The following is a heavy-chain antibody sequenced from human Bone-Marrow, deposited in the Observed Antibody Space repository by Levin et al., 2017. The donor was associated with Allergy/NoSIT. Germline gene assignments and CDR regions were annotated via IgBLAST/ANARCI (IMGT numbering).Heavy chain of an antibody. V-gene: IGHV3-15*01. CDR1: GFTFSNAW. D-gene: IGHD2-8*02. Sequence: GESLKISCAASGFTFSNAWMSWVRQAPGKGLEWVGRIKSKTDGGTTDYAAPVKGRFTISRDDSKNTLYLQMNSLKTEDTAVYYCTTIGGVVYWCPSWGQGTLVTVSS. J-gene: IGHJ5*02. CDR2: IKSKTDGGTT. CDR3: TTIGGVVYWCPS.